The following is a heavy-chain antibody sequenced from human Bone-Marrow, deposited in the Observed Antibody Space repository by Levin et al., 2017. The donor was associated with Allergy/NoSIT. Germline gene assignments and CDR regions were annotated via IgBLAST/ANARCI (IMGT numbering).Heavy chain of an antibody. D-gene: IGHD4-17*01. V-gene: IGHV4-59*01. CDR3: ARLGSDYGDDDDRYYYYYMDV. J-gene: IGHJ6*03. CDR2: FYYTGTT. Sequence: SETLSLTCTVSGGSIRSYYWTWIRQPPGKGLEWIGYFYYTGTTNYNPSLKSRATISLDTSKNQFSLNLNSMTAADTAVYYCARLGSDYGDDDDRYYYYYMDVWGQGTTVTVSS. CDR1: GGSIRSYY.